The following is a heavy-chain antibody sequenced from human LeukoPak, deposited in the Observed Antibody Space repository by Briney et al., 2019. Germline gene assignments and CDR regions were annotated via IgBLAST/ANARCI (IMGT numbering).Heavy chain of an antibody. V-gene: IGHV3-11*04. CDR2: IKSGGTTT. CDR3: AREKEVTMIVVGYYFDY. D-gene: IGHD3-22*01. J-gene: IGHJ4*02. CDR1: GFSFSDYY. Sequence: AGGSLRLSCEASGFSFSDYYMSWIRQVPGKGLEWISYIKSGGTTTHYSDSVKGRFTISRDDAKNSLYLQMNSLRAEDTAVYYCAREKEVTMIVVGYYFDYWGQGTLVTVSS.